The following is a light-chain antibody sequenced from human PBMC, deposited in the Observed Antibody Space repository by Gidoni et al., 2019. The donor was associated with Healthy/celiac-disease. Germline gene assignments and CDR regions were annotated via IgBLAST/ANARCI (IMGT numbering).Light chain of an antibody. CDR3: QQYNSYSWA. Sequence: DIQMTPSPSTLSASVGDRVTITCRASQSISSWLAWYQQKPGKAPKLLIYDAFSLESGVPSRFSGSGSGTEFTLTISSLQPDDFATYYCQQYNSYSWAFGQGTKVEIK. J-gene: IGKJ1*01. CDR1: QSISSW. V-gene: IGKV1-5*01. CDR2: DAF.